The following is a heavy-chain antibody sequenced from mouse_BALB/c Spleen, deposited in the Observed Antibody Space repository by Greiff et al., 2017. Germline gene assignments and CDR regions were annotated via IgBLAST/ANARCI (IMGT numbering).Heavy chain of an antibody. CDR2: IYPGSGNT. D-gene: IGHD2-4*01. Sequence: VQLQESGPELVKPGASVKISCKASGYTFTDYYINWVKQKPGQGLEWIGWIYPGSGNTKYNEKFKGKATLTVDTSSSTAYMQLSSLTSEDTAVYFCARSSYDYYWYFDVWGAGTTVTVSS. J-gene: IGHJ1*01. CDR3: ARSSYDYYWYFDV. V-gene: IGHV1-84*02. CDR1: GYTFTDYY.